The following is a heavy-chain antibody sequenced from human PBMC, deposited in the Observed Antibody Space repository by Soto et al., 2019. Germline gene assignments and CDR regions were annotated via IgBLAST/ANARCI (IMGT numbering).Heavy chain of an antibody. D-gene: IGHD1-26*01. CDR2: VSSSGANT. CDR3: ARRWELDY. CDR1: GFTFTDYA. V-gene: IGHV3-23*04. Sequence: VQLVESGGGVVQPGRSLRLSCAASGFTFTDYAMNWVRQAPGMGLEWVSAVSSSGANTYYADSVRGRFAVSRDNSKNTVYLQMNSLRAEDTAVYYCARRWELDYWGQGTLVTISS. J-gene: IGHJ4*02.